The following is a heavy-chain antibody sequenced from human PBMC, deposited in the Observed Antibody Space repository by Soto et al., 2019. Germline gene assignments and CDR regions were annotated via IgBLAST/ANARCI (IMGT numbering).Heavy chain of an antibody. CDR2: ISSSSSYI. J-gene: IGHJ5*02. V-gene: IGHV3-21*01. D-gene: IGHD4-17*01. Sequence: GGSLRLSCAASGFTFSSYSMNWVRQAPGKGLEWVSSISSSSSYIYYADSVKGRFTISRDNAKNSLYLQMNSLRAEDTAVYYCARQVTTVVNWFDPWGQGTLVTVSS. CDR3: ARQVTTVVNWFDP. CDR1: GFTFSSYS.